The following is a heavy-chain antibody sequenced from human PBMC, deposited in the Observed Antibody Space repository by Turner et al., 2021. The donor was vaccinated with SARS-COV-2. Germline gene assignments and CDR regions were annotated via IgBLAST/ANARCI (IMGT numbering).Heavy chain of an antibody. CDR1: GGDFIGYY. CDR3: ARGSGGLHPVDS. J-gene: IGHJ4*02. Sequence: QVQLVQSGAEAEKPGASVMVSCKASGGDFIGYYIHWVRKAPGHGLEWMGWISLNSGGTNYARKLAEWVTITRDTSISTVYMELSRLTSDDTAVYFCARGSGGLHPVDSWGRGTLVTVSS. V-gene: IGHV1-2*04. D-gene: IGHD3-16*01. CDR2: ISLNSGGT.